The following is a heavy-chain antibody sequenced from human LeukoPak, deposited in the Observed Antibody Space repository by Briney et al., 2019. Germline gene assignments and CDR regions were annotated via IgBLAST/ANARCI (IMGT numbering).Heavy chain of an antibody. CDR2: IYTSGST. Sequence: SQTLSLTCTVSSDSISSYFWTWIRQPAGKGLEWIGRIYTSGSTNYNPSLKSRVTMSVDTSKNQFSLKLSSVTAADTAVYYCARDSGTTGEVKFDPWGQGTLVTVSS. D-gene: IGHD3-10*01. J-gene: IGHJ5*02. V-gene: IGHV4-4*07. CDR1: SDSISSYF. CDR3: ARDSGTTGEVKFDP.